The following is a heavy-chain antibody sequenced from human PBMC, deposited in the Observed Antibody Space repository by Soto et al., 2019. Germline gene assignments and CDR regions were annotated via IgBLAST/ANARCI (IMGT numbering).Heavy chain of an antibody. CDR1: GGSISSGGYY. V-gene: IGHV4-31*03. J-gene: IGHJ6*02. CDR2: IYYSGST. Sequence: SETLSLTCTVSGGSISSGGYYWSWIRQHLGKGLEWIGYIYYSGSTYYNPSLKSRVTISVDTSKNQFSLKLSSVTAADTAVYYCARGDAWGYYYYGMDVWGQGTTVTVSS. CDR3: ARGDAWGYYYYGMDV. D-gene: IGHD2-21*02.